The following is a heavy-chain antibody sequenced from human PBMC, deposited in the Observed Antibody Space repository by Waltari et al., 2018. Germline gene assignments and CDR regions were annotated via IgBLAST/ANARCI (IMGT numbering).Heavy chain of an antibody. CDR3: ARDLGVFSGWDY. CDR2: MWSDGSSV. J-gene: IGHJ4*02. D-gene: IGHD6-19*01. CDR1: GFSVANFG. Sequence: LVESGGAVVQPGKSLRVACAASGFSVANFGMHGVRQAPGRGLEWVAVMWSDGSSVYYANSVKGRFVVSRDSSKNTFYLQMNRIRVDDAGLYYCARDLGVFSGWDYWGQGTLVAVSS. V-gene: IGHV3-33*01.